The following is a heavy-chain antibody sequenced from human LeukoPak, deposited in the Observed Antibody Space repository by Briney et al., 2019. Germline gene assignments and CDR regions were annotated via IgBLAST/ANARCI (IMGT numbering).Heavy chain of an antibody. D-gene: IGHD2-2*01. V-gene: IGHV3-66*01. Sequence: GGSLRLSCIASGFTVSSKSMSWVRQAPGKGLKWVSVIYSGGTTYYADSVKGRFTISRDNSKNTLYLQMNSLRAEDTAVYYCGYCISTSCYADFDYWGQGTLVTVSS. CDR2: IYSGGTT. CDR3: GYCISTSCYADFDY. CDR1: GFTVSSKS. J-gene: IGHJ4*02.